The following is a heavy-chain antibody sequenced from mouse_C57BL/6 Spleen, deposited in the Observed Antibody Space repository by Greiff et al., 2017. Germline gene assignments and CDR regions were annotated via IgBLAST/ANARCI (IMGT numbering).Heavy chain of an antibody. Sequence: VQLQQSGPGLVAPSQSLSIPCTVSGFSLTSYGVDWVRQPPGKGLEWLGVIWGGGSTNYNSALMSRLSIRKDNPKSQVFLKMNSLHTDDTAMYYCAKHDGYYVGNAMDYWGQGTSVTVSS. CDR1: GFSLTSYG. D-gene: IGHD2-3*01. J-gene: IGHJ4*01. CDR3: AKHDGYYVGNAMDY. CDR2: IWGGGST. V-gene: IGHV2-9*01.